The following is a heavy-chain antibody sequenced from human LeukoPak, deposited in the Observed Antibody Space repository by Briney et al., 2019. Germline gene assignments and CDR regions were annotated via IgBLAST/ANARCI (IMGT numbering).Heavy chain of an antibody. CDR3: VREWLQLRRWDFDY. J-gene: IGHJ4*02. Sequence: SQTLSLTCAISGDSVSSNSAAWNWIRQSPSRGLEWLGRTYYRSKWYNDYAVSVKSRITINPDTSKNQFSPQLNSVTPEDTAVYYCVREWLQLRRWDFDYWGQGTLVTVSS. CDR1: GDSVSSNSAA. CDR2: TYYRSKWYN. D-gene: IGHD5-24*01. V-gene: IGHV6-1*01.